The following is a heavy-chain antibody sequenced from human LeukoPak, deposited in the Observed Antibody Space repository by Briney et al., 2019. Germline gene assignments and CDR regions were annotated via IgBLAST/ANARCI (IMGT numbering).Heavy chain of an antibody. D-gene: IGHD2-15*01. CDR1: GFPFTSYA. J-gene: IGHJ4*02. CDR2: IIRSAGSP. CDR3: ARGLARIIVVSTSFPHDY. V-gene: IGHV3-23*01. Sequence: GGPLRLSCAASGFPFTSYAMTWVRQAPGKGLEWVSAIIRSAGSPYYADSVTGRFTISRDNSKNTLYLQMNRLRAEDTAVYYCARGLARIIVVSTSFPHDYWGQGTPVTVSS.